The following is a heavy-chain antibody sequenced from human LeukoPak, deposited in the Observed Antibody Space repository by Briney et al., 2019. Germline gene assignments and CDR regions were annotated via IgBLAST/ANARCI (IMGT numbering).Heavy chain of an antibody. CDR3: AKARLFDCPADY. Sequence: PGGSLRLSCAASGFTFSSYAMSWVRQAPGKGLEWVSAISGSGGSTYHADSVKGRFTIPRDNSKNTLYLQMNSLRAEDTAVYYCAKARLFDCPADYWGQGTLVTVSS. J-gene: IGHJ4*02. CDR1: GFTFSSYA. CDR2: ISGSGGST. V-gene: IGHV3-23*01. D-gene: IGHD3-9*01.